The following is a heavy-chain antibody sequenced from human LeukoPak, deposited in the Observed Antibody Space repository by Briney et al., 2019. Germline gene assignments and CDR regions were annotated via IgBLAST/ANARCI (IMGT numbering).Heavy chain of an antibody. CDR1: GYTLTELS. J-gene: IGHJ6*03. Sequence: GASVKVSCKVSGYTLTELSMHWVRQAPGKGLEWMGGFDPEDGETIYAQKSQGRVTMTEDTSTDTAYMELSSLRSEDTAVYYCATGHYYYYYMDVWGKGTTVTVSS. CDR3: ATGHYYYYYMDV. V-gene: IGHV1-24*01. CDR2: FDPEDGET.